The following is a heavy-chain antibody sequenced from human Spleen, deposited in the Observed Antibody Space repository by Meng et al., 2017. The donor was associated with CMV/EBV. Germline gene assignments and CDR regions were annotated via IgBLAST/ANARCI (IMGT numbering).Heavy chain of an antibody. V-gene: IGHV3-21*01. CDR1: FAFRSYS. J-gene: IGHJ5*02. Sequence: FAFRSYSMNWVRQAPGKGLEWVSSISSSSSYIYYADSVKGRFTISRDNAKNSLYLQMNSLRAEDTAVYYCARGFYGSGTYRDNWFDPWGQGTLVTVSS. D-gene: IGHD3-10*01. CDR3: ARGFYGSGTYRDNWFDP. CDR2: ISSSSSYI.